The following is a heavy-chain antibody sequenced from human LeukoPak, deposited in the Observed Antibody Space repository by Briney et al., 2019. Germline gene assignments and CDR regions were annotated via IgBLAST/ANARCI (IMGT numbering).Heavy chain of an antibody. CDR1: GFTVSSNY. D-gene: IGHD6-13*01. Sequence: GGSLRLSCAASGFTVSSNYMSWVRQAPGKGLEWVSVIYSGGSTYYADSVKGRFTISRDNSKNTLYLQMNSLRAEDTAVYYCARAVWDSSSWCEGYYFDYWGQGTLVTVSS. V-gene: IGHV3-53*01. CDR2: IYSGGST. J-gene: IGHJ4*02. CDR3: ARAVWDSSSWCEGYYFDY.